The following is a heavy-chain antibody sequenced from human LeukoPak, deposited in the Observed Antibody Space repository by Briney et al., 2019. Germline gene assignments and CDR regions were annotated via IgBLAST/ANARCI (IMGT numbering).Heavy chain of an antibody. D-gene: IGHD5-24*01. V-gene: IGHV3-15*01. CDR2: IKSKTDGGTI. J-gene: IGHJ4*02. Sequence: GGSLRLSCAASGFTFSNAWMSWVRQAPGKGLEWVGRIKSKTDGGTIDYAAPVKGRFTISRDDSKNTMYLQINSLETEDTAVYYCRRDGFSSMHWGQGTLVTVSS. CDR1: GFTFSNAW. CDR3: RRDGFSSMH.